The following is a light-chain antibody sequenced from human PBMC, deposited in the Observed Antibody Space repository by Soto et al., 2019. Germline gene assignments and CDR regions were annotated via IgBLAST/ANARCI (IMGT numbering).Light chain of an antibody. CDR2: DAS. CDR3: QQFNNYPL. V-gene: IGKV1D-13*01. CDR1: QGISSA. J-gene: IGKJ4*01. Sequence: AIQWTQSPSSLSASVGDIVTITGRASQGISSALAWYQQKPGKAPKLLIYDASSLESGVPSRFSGSGSGTDFTLTISSLQPEDFATYYCQQFNNYPLFGGGTKVEIK.